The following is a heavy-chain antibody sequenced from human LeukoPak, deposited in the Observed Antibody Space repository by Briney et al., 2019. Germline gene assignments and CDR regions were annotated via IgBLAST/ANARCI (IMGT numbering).Heavy chain of an antibody. CDR3: AKDRDYYHSSGLGS. D-gene: IGHD3-22*01. Sequence: PGASLRLSCAASGFTFSSYAMSWVRQAPGQGLEWVSAISGSGGSTYYADSVKGRFTISRENPKNTLYLQMNSLRAEDTALYYCAKDRDYYHSSGLGSWGQGTLVTVSS. J-gene: IGHJ5*02. CDR2: ISGSGGST. V-gene: IGHV3-23*01. CDR1: GFTFSSYA.